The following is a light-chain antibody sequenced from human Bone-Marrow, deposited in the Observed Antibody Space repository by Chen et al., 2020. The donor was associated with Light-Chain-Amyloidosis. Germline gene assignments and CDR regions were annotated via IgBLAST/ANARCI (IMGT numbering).Light chain of an antibody. Sequence: EILLTPSPDFQSVTLKEKVTITCRASQSIGTTLHWYQQKPDQSPKLLIRFASQSISGVPSRFSGSGSGTYFTLTINSLEAEDAATYFCHQTTSFPLTFGPGTKVGIK. CDR3: HQTTSFPLT. CDR2: FAS. J-gene: IGKJ3*01. V-gene: IGKV6-21*02. CDR1: QSIGTT.